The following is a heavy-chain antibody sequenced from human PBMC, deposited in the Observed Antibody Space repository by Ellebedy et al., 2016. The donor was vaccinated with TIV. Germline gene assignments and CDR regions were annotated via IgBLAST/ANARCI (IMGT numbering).Heavy chain of an antibody. Sequence: SVKVSCXASGGTFSSYAISWVRQAPGQGLEWMGGIIPIFGTANYAQKFQGRVTITADKSTSTAYMELSSLRSEDTAVYYCAKSPEVATIFDYWGQGTLVTVSS. D-gene: IGHD5-12*01. CDR2: IIPIFGTA. CDR3: AKSPEVATIFDY. V-gene: IGHV1-69*06. CDR1: GGTFSSYA. J-gene: IGHJ4*02.